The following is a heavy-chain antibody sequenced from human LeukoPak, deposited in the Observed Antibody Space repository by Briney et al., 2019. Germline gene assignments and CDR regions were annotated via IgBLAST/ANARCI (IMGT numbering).Heavy chain of an antibody. J-gene: IGHJ3*02. V-gene: IGHV3-23*01. CDR2: ISGSGGST. D-gene: IGHD5-18*01. CDR1: GFTFSSYA. Sequence: GGSLRLSCAASGFTFSSYAMSWVRQAPGKGLEWVSAISGSGGSTYYADSVKGRFTISRDNSKNTLYLQMNSLRAEDTAVYYCARDAGSESYVPSRDAFDIWGQGTMVTVSS. CDR3: ARDAGSESYVPSRDAFDI.